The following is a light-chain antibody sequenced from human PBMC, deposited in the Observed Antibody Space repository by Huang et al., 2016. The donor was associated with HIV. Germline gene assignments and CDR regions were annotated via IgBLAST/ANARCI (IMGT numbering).Light chain of an antibody. CDR2: VIS. Sequence: IQMTQSPSSLSASVGDRVTITCRASQSISSYLNLYQQKPGKAPKLLISVISTLQSGVPSRFSGSGSGTNFILTISSLQPEDFATYYCQQGYSTPGTFGQGTKVEIK. CDR3: QQGYSTPGT. CDR1: QSISSY. J-gene: IGKJ1*01. V-gene: IGKV1-39*01.